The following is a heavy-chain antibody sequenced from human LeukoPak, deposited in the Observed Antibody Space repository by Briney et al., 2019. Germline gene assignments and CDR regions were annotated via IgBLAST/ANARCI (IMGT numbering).Heavy chain of an antibody. D-gene: IGHD6-19*01. CDR3: ARGQWPDY. Sequence: GGSLRLSCAASGFTFSTYTMNWVRQAPGKGLECVSSISSASTYIYDADSAKGRFTISRDNAKNSLYLQMDSLRVEDTAVYYCARGQWPDYWGQGTLVTVSS. CDR2: ISSASTYI. CDR1: GFTFSTYT. V-gene: IGHV3-21*01. J-gene: IGHJ4*02.